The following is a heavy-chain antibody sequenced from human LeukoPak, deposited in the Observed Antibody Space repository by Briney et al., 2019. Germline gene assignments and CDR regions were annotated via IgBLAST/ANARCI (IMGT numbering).Heavy chain of an antibody. V-gene: IGHV4-39*01. Sequence: PSETLSLTCTVSGGSISSSSYYWGWIRQPPEKGLEWTGSLDYSGSTYLNPSLKSRVTISGDTSKNQFSLKLSSVTAADTAVYYCARQIYDSSGYWDYWGQGTLVTVSS. CDR1: GGSISSSSYY. J-gene: IGHJ4*02. CDR2: LDYSGST. D-gene: IGHD3-22*01. CDR3: ARQIYDSSGYWDY.